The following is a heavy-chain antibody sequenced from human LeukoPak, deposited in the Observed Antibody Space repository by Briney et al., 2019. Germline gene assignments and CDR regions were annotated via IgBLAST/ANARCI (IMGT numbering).Heavy chain of an antibody. CDR1: GSPLSSIW. CDR3: ARPLGYLYFDY. CDR2: IKQDGGEK. J-gene: IGHJ4*02. Sequence: GGPLSPPCAALGSPLSSIWMSWVGKAPGKGLKGVANIKQDGGEKYYVDSVKGRFTISRDNAKNSLYLQMNSLRAEDTAVYYCARPLGYLYFDYWGQGTLVTVSS. D-gene: IGHD2-15*01. V-gene: IGHV3-7*01.